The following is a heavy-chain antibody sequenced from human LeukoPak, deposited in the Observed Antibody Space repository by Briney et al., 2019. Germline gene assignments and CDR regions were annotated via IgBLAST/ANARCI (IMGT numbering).Heavy chain of an antibody. Sequence: PGGSLRLSCAASGFSFGSNYMTWVRQAPGKGLEWVSVIYSGDNSYYADSVKGRFTISRDTSKNTLYLQMNSLRAEDMAMYYCARDTGSGYCSGGRCRAAFDVWGQGTMVTVSS. CDR2: IYSGDNS. J-gene: IGHJ3*01. CDR3: ARDTGSGYCSGGRCRAAFDV. V-gene: IGHV3-53*01. D-gene: IGHD2-15*01. CDR1: GFSFGSNY.